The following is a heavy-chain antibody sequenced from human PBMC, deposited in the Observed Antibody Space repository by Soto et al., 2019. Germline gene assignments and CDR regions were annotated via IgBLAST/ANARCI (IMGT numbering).Heavy chain of an antibody. D-gene: IGHD4-17*01. CDR3: ASARRYYGDYGPPVYYFDY. CDR2: IIPIFGTA. J-gene: IGHJ4*02. V-gene: IGHV1-69*13. Sequence: PVKVSCKASGVTFSSYAISWVRQAPGQGLEWMGGIIPIFGTANYAQKFQGRVTITADESTSTAYMELSSLRSEDTAVYYCASARRYYGDYGPPVYYFDYWGQGTLVTVSS. CDR1: GVTFSSYA.